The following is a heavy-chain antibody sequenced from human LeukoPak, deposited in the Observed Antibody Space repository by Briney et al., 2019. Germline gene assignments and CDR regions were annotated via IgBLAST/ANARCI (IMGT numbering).Heavy chain of an antibody. CDR3: ARDLAWGGY. CDR2: ITSSSSSM. V-gene: IGHV3-21*01. J-gene: IGHJ4*02. CDR1: GFTFSIYT. D-gene: IGHD7-27*01. Sequence: GGSLRLSCVASGFTFSIYTMSWVRKAPGKGLEWVSSITSSSSSMYSADSVKGRLTISRDNAKNSLYLQTNSLRAEDTAVYYCARDLAWGGYWGQGTLVTVSS.